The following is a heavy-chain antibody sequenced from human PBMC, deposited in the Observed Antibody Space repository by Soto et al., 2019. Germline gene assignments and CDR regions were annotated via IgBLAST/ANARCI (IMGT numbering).Heavy chain of an antibody. CDR3: ARGDYDFWSGYYSS. CDR1: GGSISSYY. CDR2: IYYSGST. J-gene: IGHJ6*02. Sequence: SETLSLTCTVSGGSISSYYWSWIRQPPGKGLEWIGYIYYSGSTNYNPSLKSRVTISVDTSKNQFSLKLSSVTAADTAVYYCARGDYDFWSGYYSSWGQGTTVTVS. V-gene: IGHV4-59*01. D-gene: IGHD3-3*01.